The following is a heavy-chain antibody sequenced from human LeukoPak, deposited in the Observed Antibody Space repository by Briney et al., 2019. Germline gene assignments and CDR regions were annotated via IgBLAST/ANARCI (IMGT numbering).Heavy chain of an antibody. Sequence: GGSLRLSCAASGFTFSSYAMHWVRQAPGKGLEWVAVISYDGSNKYYADSVKGRFTISRDNSKNTLYLQMNSLRAEDTAVYYCARSIAVAGKPPYYFDYWGQGTLVTVSS. CDR2: ISYDGSNK. CDR3: ARSIAVAGKPPYYFDY. CDR1: GFTFSSYA. J-gene: IGHJ4*02. V-gene: IGHV3-30-3*01. D-gene: IGHD6-19*01.